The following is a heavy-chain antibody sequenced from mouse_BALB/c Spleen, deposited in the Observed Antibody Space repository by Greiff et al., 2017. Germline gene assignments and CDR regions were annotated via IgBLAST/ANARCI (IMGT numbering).Heavy chain of an antibody. CDR3: ARDSNYGSSYWFAY. J-gene: IGHJ3*01. Sequence: QVQLQQSGPGLVAPSQSLSITCTVSGFSLTSYGVHWVRQPPGKGLEWLGVIWAGGSTNYNSALMSRLSISKDNSKSQVFLKMNSLQTDDTAMYYCARDSNYGSSYWFAYWGQGTLVTVSA. V-gene: IGHV2-9*02. CDR2: IWAGGST. D-gene: IGHD1-1*01. CDR1: GFSLTSYG.